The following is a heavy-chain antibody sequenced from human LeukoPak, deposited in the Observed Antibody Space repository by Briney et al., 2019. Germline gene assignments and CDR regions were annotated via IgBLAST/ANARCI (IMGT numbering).Heavy chain of an antibody. V-gene: IGHV3-7*03. Sequence: SGGSLRLSCAASGFSFSSHGMCWVRQAPGSGLEFVANIRKDGGDKNHADSVKGRFTISRDNAKNTLYLQMNSLRAEDTAVYYCARDVTFRLDYWGQGSLVSVSS. CDR1: GFSFSSHG. J-gene: IGHJ4*02. CDR3: ARDVTFRLDY. CDR2: IRKDGGDK. D-gene: IGHD2-21*02.